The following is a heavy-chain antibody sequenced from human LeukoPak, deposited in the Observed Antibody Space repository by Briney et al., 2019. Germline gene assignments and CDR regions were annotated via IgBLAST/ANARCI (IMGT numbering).Heavy chain of an antibody. D-gene: IGHD6-13*01. CDR3: ARDPSIAAVGAIDY. J-gene: IGHJ4*02. CDR2: INHSGST. V-gene: IGHV4-34*01. Sequence: PSETLSLTCAVYGGSFSGYYWSWIRQPPGKGLEWIGEINHSGSTNYNPSLKSRVTISVDTSKNQFSLQLNSVTPEDTAVYYCARDPSIAAVGAIDYWGQGTLVTVSS. CDR1: GGSFSGYY.